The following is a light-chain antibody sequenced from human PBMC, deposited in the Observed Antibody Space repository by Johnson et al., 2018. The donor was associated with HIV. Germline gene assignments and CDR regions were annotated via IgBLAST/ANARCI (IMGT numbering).Light chain of an antibody. J-gene: IGLJ1*01. Sequence: QSVLTQPPSVSAAPGQKVTISCSGSSSNIGNNYVSWYQQLPGTAPKLLIYENNKRPSGIPDRFSGSKSGTSATLVITGLQTGDEADYYCGTWDSSLSEVFGTGTKVTVL. V-gene: IGLV1-51*02. CDR3: GTWDSSLSEV. CDR1: SSNIGNNY. CDR2: ENN.